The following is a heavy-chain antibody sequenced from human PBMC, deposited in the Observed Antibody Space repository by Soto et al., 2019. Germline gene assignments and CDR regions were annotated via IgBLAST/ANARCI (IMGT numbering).Heavy chain of an antibody. Sequence: PGGSLRLSCAAPGFTFSRDSMNWVRQAPGKGLEWVSYISSSSSTIYYADSVKGRFTISRDNAKNSLYLQMNSLRAEDTAVYYCAREGFMITFGGVIVIPVAFDIWGQGTMVTVSS. CDR3: AREGFMITFGGVIVIPVAFDI. V-gene: IGHV3-48*01. D-gene: IGHD3-16*02. CDR2: ISSSSSTI. CDR1: GFTFSRDS. J-gene: IGHJ3*02.